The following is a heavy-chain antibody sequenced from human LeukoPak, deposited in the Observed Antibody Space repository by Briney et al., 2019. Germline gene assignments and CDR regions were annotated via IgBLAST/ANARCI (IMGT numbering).Heavy chain of an antibody. CDR3: ARDGCSSSICQAGGNWFDP. D-gene: IGHD2-2*01. Sequence: ASVKFSCKASGYTFISYHMHWVRQAPGQGLEWMGVINPSGGSTSYAQKFQGRVTMTTDTSTSTVYMELSSLGFEDTAVYYCARDGCSSSICQAGGNWFDPWGQGTLVTVSS. V-gene: IGHV1-46*01. CDR1: GYTFISYH. CDR2: INPSGGST. J-gene: IGHJ5*02.